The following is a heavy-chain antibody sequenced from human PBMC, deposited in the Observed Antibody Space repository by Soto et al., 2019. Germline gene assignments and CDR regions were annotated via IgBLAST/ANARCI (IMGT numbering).Heavy chain of an antibody. J-gene: IGHJ6*02. V-gene: IGHV4-61*01. Sequence: SETLSLTCAVYGGFVSSGNYYWSWIRKPPGKGLEWIGEMSHSGGTNFNPSLKSRVTISVDTSKNQFSLKLSSVTAADTAVYYCARWADYYGSGSYYNFDYYYYGMDVWGQGTTVTVSS. CDR3: ARWADYYGSGSYYNFDYYYYGMDV. CDR2: MSHSGGT. CDR1: GGFVSSGNYY. D-gene: IGHD3-10*01.